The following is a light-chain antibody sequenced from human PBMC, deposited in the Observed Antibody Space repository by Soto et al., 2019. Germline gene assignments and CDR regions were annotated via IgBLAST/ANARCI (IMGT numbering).Light chain of an antibody. CDR3: MQALQTPLT. J-gene: IGKJ4*01. Sequence: DIVMTQSPLSLPVTPGEPASISCRSSQNLLNSNGYNYLDWYVQKPGQSPQLLIYLGSSRASGVPDRFSGSGSGTDFTLKISIVEAEDVGVYYCMQALQTPLTFGGGTMVEIK. CDR1: QNLLNSNGYNY. V-gene: IGKV2-28*01. CDR2: LGS.